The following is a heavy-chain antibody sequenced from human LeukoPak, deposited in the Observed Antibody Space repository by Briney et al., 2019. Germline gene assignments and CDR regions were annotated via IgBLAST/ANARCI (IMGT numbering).Heavy chain of an antibody. CDR2: IYYSGST. Sequence: SQTLSLTCTVSGGSISSGDYYWSWIRQPPGKGPEWIGYIYYSGSTYYNPSLKSRVTISVDTSKNQFSLKLSSVTAADTAVYYCARETADFWSGYHHAFDIWGRGTMVTVSS. D-gene: IGHD3-3*01. CDR3: ARETADFWSGYHHAFDI. V-gene: IGHV4-30-4*08. CDR1: GGSISSGDYY. J-gene: IGHJ3*02.